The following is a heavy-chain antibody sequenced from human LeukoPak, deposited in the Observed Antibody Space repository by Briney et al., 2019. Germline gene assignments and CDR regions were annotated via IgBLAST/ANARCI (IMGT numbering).Heavy chain of an antibody. V-gene: IGHV4-34*01. CDR3: ARVVQSTDSSGFYLPEYFQH. J-gene: IGHJ1*01. CDR2: INHSGST. D-gene: IGHD3-22*01. CDR1: GGSFSGYY. Sequence: PSETLSLTCAVYGGSFSGYYWSWIRQPPGKGLEWIGEINHSGSTNYNPSLKSRVTISVDTSKNQFSLKLRSVTAADTAVYYCARVVQSTDSSGFYLPEYFQHWGQGTLVTVSS.